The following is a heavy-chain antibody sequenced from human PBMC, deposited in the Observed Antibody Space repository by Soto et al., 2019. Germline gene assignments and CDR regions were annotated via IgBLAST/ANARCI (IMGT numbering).Heavy chain of an antibody. CDR1: GFTFSDFG. CDR2: MSFDGSYK. V-gene: IGHV3-30*03. CDR3: ATYHISLPQITFSGPFYFDY. D-gene: IGHD3-16*01. J-gene: IGHJ4*02. Sequence: QVQLVESGGNLVQPGRSLRLSCAASGFTFSDFGMHWIRQAPGKGLEWVAVMSFDGSYKYYAASVKGRFTISRDNSKNTLYLQMNSLRPEDTAVYYFATYHISLPQITFSGPFYFDYWGQGALVTVSS.